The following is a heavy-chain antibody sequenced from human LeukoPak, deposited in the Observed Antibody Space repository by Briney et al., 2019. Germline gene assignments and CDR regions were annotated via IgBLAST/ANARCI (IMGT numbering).Heavy chain of an antibody. Sequence: SETLSLTCTVSGGSISSYYWSWIRQPPGKGLEWIGYIYTSGSTNYSPSLKSRVTISVDTSKNQFSLKLSSVTAADTAVYYCARRGNNWFDPWGQGTLVTVSS. CDR3: ARRGNNWFDP. CDR1: GGSISSYY. V-gene: IGHV4-4*09. J-gene: IGHJ5*02. CDR2: IYTSGST.